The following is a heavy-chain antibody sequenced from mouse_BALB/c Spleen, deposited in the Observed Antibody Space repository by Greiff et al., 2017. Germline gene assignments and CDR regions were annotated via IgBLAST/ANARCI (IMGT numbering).Heavy chain of an antibody. CDR2: ISYSGST. D-gene: IGHD2-1*01. CDR3: ARERDGNPFDY. J-gene: IGHJ2*01. CDR1: GYSITSDYA. V-gene: IGHV3-2*02. Sequence: EVHLVESGPGLVKPSQSLSLTCTVTGYSITSDYAWNWIRQFPGNKLEWMGYISYSGSTSYNPSLKSRISITRDTSKNQFFLQLNSVTTEDTATYYCARERDGNPFDYWGQGTTLTVSS.